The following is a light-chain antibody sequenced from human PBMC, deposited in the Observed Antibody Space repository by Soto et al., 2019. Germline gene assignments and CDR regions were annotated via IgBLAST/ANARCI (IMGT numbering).Light chain of an antibody. CDR1: QSISSW. V-gene: IGKV1-5*03. CDR3: QQYGSSSPWT. J-gene: IGKJ1*01. Sequence: DIQMTQSPSTLSASVGDIVTITCRASQSISSWLAWYQQKPGRAPKLLIYKASSLETGVPSRFSGSGSGTEFTLIISSLQPDDFASYYGQQYGSSSPWTFGQGTKVEI. CDR2: KAS.